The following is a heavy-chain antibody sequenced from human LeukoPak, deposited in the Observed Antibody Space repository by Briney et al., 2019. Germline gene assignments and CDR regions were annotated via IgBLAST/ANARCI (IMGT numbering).Heavy chain of an antibody. CDR2: IIPIFGTA. CDR3: ARGPPTGHNFDY. Sequence: SVKVSCKASGGTFSSYAISWVRQAPGQGLEWMGGIIPIFGTANYAQKVQGRVTITPDKSTSTAYMDLRSLRSEDKAVYYCARGPPTGHNFDYWGQGTLVTVSS. D-gene: IGHD1-14*01. CDR1: GGTFSSYA. J-gene: IGHJ4*02. V-gene: IGHV1-69*06.